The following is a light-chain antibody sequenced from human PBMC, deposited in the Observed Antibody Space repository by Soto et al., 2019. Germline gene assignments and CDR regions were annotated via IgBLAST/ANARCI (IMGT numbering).Light chain of an antibody. CDR3: QQYGSSSYT. CDR1: QSISSSY. V-gene: IGKV3-20*01. CDR2: AAS. J-gene: IGKJ2*01. Sequence: EIVLTQSPGTLSLSPGERATLSCRASQSISSSYLAWYQKPGQAPRLLIYAASSRATGIPARFSGSGSGTDFTLTISRLEPEDFAVYYCQQYGSSSYTFGQGTQLEIK.